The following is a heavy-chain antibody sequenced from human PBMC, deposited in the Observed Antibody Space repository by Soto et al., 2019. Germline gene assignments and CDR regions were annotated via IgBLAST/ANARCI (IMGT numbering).Heavy chain of an antibody. J-gene: IGHJ6*02. D-gene: IGHD2-2*01. CDR1: GYTFTGYY. CDR2: INPNSGGT. V-gene: IGHV1-2*04. CDR3: ARAKYCSSTSCLEDYYYYGMDV. Sequence: GASVKVSCKASGYTFTGYYMHWVRQAPGQGLEWMGWINPNSGGTNYAQKFQGWVTMTRDTSISTAYMELSRLRSDDTAVYYCARAKYCSSTSCLEDYYYYGMDVWGQGTMVTVSS.